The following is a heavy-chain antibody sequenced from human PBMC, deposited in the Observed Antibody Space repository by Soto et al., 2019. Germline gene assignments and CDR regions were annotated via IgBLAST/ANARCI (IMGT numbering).Heavy chain of an antibody. J-gene: IGHJ4*02. D-gene: IGHD3-9*01. CDR2: IYNTGST. CDR1: GGSISSYY. V-gene: IGHV4-59*01. Sequence: SETLSLTCTVPGGSISSYYWTWIRQTPGKGLEWIGYIYNTGSTTYSPSLKSRVTISVNTSKNQLSLKLSSVTAADTAVYYCARTGSGYSFDYWGQGTLVTVSS. CDR3: ARTGSGYSFDY.